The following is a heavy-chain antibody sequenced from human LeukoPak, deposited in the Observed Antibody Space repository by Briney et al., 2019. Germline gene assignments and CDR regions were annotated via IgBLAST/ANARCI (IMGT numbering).Heavy chain of an antibody. Sequence: SETLSLTCTVSGGSISSGDYYWSWIRQPPGKGLEWIGYIYYSGSTYYNPSLKSRVTISVDTSKNQFSLKLSSVTAADTAVYYCARAGVYDSSGYYKGTDYWGQGTLVTVSS. CDR3: ARAGVYDSSGYYKGTDY. V-gene: IGHV4-30-4*01. J-gene: IGHJ4*02. CDR1: GGSISSGDYY. CDR2: IYYSGST. D-gene: IGHD3-22*01.